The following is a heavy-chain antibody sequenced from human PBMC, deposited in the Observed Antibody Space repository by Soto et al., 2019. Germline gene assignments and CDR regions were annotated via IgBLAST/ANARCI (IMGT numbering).Heavy chain of an antibody. CDR3: ARGFDR. V-gene: IGHV4-39*07. Sequence: SETLSLTCTVSSDSIRSRTYSSDGIGLPPGKGLEWIVCIYSSGTTYYNPSLKSRVTISVDRSKNQFSLKLSSVTAADTVVYYCARGFDRWGQGTLVTVSS. CDR1: SDSIRSRTYS. J-gene: IGHJ5*02. CDR2: IYSSGTT.